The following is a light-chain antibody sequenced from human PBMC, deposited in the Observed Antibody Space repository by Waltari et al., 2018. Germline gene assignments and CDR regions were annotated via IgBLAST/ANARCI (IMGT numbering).Light chain of an antibody. J-gene: IGLJ3*02. V-gene: IGLV2-14*02. CDR3: NSYTSSSTWV. Sequence: QSALTQPASVSGSPGQSITISCAGTSSDVGGYNLVTWSQQHPGKAPKFMIYAFSNRPSVVSKRFAGSRSGNTASLTIAGLQAEDEADYYCNSYTSSSTWVFGGGTKLTVL. CDR1: SSDVGGYNL. CDR2: AFS.